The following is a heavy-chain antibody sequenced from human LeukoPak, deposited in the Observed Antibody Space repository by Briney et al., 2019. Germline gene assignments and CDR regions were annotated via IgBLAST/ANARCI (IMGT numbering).Heavy chain of an antibody. V-gene: IGHV3-30*18. CDR2: ISYDGSNK. J-gene: IGHJ4*02. Sequence: GGSLRLSCAASGFTFSSYGMHWVRQAPGKGLEWVAVISYDGSNKYYADSVKGRFTISRDNSKNTLYLQMNSLRAEDTAVYYCAKEWNDILTGIDYWGQGTLVTVSS. CDR1: GFTFSSYG. D-gene: IGHD3-9*01. CDR3: AKEWNDILTGIDY.